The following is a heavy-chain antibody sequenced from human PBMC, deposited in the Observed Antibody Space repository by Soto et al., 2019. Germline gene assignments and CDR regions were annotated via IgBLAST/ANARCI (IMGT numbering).Heavy chain of an antibody. CDR3: VRGAGTTNWFDP. Sequence: PSETLSLTCTVSGGSITNYYWSWIRQPAGKGLEWIGRIYTSGSINYNPSLKSRVTMSVDTSKNQFSLKLTSVTTADTAVYYCVRGAGTTNWFDPWGQGTLVTVSS. J-gene: IGHJ5*02. D-gene: IGHD1-1*01. CDR2: IYTSGSI. V-gene: IGHV4-4*07. CDR1: GGSITNYY.